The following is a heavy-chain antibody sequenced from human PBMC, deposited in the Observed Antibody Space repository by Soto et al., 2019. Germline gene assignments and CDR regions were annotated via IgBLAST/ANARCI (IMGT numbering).Heavy chain of an antibody. Sequence: SETLSLTCAVYGGSFSGYYWSWIRQPPGKGLEWIGGVYYSGSTYYNPSLKSRVTISVDKSKNQFSLKLMSLSAADTAVYYCGRLEGLATISYYFDYWGQGALVTVSS. CDR3: GRLEGLATISYYFDY. V-gene: IGHV4-34*01. D-gene: IGHD3-9*01. J-gene: IGHJ4*02. CDR1: GGSFSGYY. CDR2: VYYSGST.